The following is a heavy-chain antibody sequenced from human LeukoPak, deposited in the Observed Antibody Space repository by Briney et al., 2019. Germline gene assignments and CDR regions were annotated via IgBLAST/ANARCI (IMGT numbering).Heavy chain of an antibody. Sequence: SETLSLTCTVSGGSISSGGYYWSWIRQHPGKGLEWIGYIYYSGSTYYNPSLKSRVTISVDTSKNQFSLKLSSATAADTAVYYCARKRVEDYVWGSYRYTPSPFDYWGQGTLVTVSS. CDR1: GGSISSGGYY. V-gene: IGHV4-31*03. D-gene: IGHD3-16*02. J-gene: IGHJ4*02. CDR3: ARKRVEDYVWGSYRYTPSPFDY. CDR2: IYYSGST.